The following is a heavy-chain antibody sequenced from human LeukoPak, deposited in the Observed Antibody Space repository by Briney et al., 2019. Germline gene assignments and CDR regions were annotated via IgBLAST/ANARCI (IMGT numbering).Heavy chain of an antibody. CDR1: GFTFSSYS. Sequence: GGSLRLSCAASGFTFSSYSMNWVRQAPGKGLEWVSSISSSSSYIYYAHSVKGRFTISRDNAKNSLYLQMNSLRAEDTAVYYCARVVDGYNYFSYWGQGTLVTVSS. D-gene: IGHD5-24*01. J-gene: IGHJ4*02. CDR3: ARVVDGYNYFSY. V-gene: IGHV3-21*01. CDR2: ISSSSSYI.